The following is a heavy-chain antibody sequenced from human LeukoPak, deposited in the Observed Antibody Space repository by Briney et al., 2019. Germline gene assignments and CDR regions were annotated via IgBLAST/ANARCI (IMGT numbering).Heavy chain of an antibody. Sequence: ASVKVSCKASGYTFTGYYMHWVRQAPGQGLEWMVWINPNSGGTNYAQKFQGWVTMTRDTSISTAYMELSRLRSDDTAVYYCAREHSSSSSERDYYYYGMDVWGQGTTVTVSS. D-gene: IGHD6-6*01. CDR3: AREHSSSSSERDYYYYGMDV. J-gene: IGHJ6*02. V-gene: IGHV1-2*04. CDR1: GYTFTGYY. CDR2: INPNSGGT.